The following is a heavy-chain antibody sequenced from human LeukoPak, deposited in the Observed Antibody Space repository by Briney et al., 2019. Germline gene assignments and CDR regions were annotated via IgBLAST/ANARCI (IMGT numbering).Heavy chain of an antibody. CDR3: ARDPRGRGNWFDP. V-gene: IGHV1-46*01. CDR2: INPSGGST. CDR1: GYTFTSYY. J-gene: IGHJ5*02. Sequence: GASVKVSCKASGYTFTSYYMHWVRQAPGQGLEWMGIINPSGGSTTYAQKFQGRVTMTTDTSTSTAYMELRSLRSDDTAVYYCARDPRGRGNWFDPWGQGTLVTVSS. D-gene: IGHD2-15*01.